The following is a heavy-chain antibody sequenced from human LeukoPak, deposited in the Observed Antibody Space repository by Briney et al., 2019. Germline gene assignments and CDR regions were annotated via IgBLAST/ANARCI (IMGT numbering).Heavy chain of an antibody. CDR1: GGSISSSSYY. J-gene: IGHJ4*02. CDR3: ARVRRGGVAY. V-gene: IGHV4-39*07. CDR2: IYYSGST. D-gene: IGHD3-10*01. Sequence: SETLSLTCTVSGGSISSSSYYWGWIRQPPGKGLEWIGSIYYSGSTYYNPSLKSRVTISVDTSKNQFSLKLSSVTAADTAVYYCARVRRGGVAYWGQGTLVTVSS.